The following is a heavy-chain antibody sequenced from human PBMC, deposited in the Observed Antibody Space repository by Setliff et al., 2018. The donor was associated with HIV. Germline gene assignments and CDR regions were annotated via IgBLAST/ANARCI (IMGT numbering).Heavy chain of an antibody. D-gene: IGHD1-26*01. V-gene: IGHV3-21*01. CDR3: ASDRPRGVGSLDAFDI. CDR2: ISSSSSYI. J-gene: IGHJ3*02. Sequence: GGVLRLSCEASGFTFSSYSMNWVRQAPGKGLEWVSSISSSSSYIYYAASVKGRFTISRDNAKNSLYLQRNSLRAEDTAVYYCASDRPRGVGSLDAFDIWGQGTMVTVSS. CDR1: GFTFSSYS.